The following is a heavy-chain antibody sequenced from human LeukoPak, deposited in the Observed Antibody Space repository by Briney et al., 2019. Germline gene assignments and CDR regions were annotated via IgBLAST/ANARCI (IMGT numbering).Heavy chain of an antibody. J-gene: IGHJ4*02. CDR2: IIPIFGTA. V-gene: IGHV1-69*13. CDR3: ARDGSTYYYDSSGYFEPDY. Sequence: GASVKVSCKASGYTFTSYGISWVRQAPGQGLEWMGGIIPIFGTANYAQKFQGRVTITADESTSTAYMELSSLRSEDTAVYYCARDGSTYYYDSSGYFEPDYWGQGTLVTVSS. D-gene: IGHD3-22*01. CDR1: GYTFTSYG.